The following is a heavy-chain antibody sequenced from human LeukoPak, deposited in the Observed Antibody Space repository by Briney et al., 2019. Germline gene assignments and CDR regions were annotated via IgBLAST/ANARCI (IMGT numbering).Heavy chain of an antibody. CDR2: ISASGGGT. Sequence: GGSLRLSCAASGFIFSDYAMSWVRQAPGKGLEWVSSISASGGGTHYAGSVKGRFTISRDNSKNTLYLQMNSLRVEDTAVYYCANWDPYYYMDVWGKGTTVTVSS. J-gene: IGHJ6*03. CDR3: ANWDPYYYMDV. CDR1: GFIFSDYA. V-gene: IGHV3-23*01. D-gene: IGHD1-26*01.